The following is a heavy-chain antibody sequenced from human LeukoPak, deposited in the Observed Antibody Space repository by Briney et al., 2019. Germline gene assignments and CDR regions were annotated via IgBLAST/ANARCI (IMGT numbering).Heavy chain of an antibody. Sequence: GRSLRLSCAASGFTFSSYAMHWVRQAPGKGLEWVAVISYDGSNKYYADSVKGRFTISRDNSKNTLYLQMNSLRAEDTAVYYCARDRVSDYYGSGSLHGMDVWGQGTTVTVSS. CDR3: ARDRVSDYYGSGSLHGMDV. D-gene: IGHD3-10*01. CDR1: GFTFSSYA. V-gene: IGHV3-30-3*01. CDR2: ISYDGSNK. J-gene: IGHJ6*02.